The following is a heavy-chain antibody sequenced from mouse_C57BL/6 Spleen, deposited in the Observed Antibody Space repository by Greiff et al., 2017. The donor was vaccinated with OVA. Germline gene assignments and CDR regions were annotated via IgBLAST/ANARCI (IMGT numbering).Heavy chain of an antibody. CDR2: ISDGGSYT. Sequence: EVKLQESGGGLVKPGGSLKLSCAASGFTFSSYAMSWVRQTPEKRLEWVATISDGGSYTYYPDNVKGRFTISRDNAKNNLYLQMSHLKSEDTAMYYCARDRDYYGSSYFDYWGQGTTLTVSS. CDR1: GFTFSSYA. J-gene: IGHJ2*01. V-gene: IGHV5-4*01. D-gene: IGHD1-1*01. CDR3: ARDRDYYGSSYFDY.